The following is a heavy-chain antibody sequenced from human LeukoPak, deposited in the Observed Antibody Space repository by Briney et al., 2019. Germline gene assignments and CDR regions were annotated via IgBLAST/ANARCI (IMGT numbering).Heavy chain of an antibody. D-gene: IGHD6-19*01. Sequence: TGGSLRLSCAASGFTFSSYSMNWVRQAPGKGLEWVSYISSSSSYIYYADSVKGRFTISRDNAKNSLYLQMNSLRAEDTAVYYCARAVFRQWLTSDYYYMDVWGKGTTVTVSS. CDR3: ARAVFRQWLTSDYYYMDV. V-gene: IGHV3-21*05. J-gene: IGHJ6*03. CDR1: GFTFSSYS. CDR2: ISSSSSYI.